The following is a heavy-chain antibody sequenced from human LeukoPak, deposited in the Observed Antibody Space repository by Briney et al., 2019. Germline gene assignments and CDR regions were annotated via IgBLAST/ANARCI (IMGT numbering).Heavy chain of an antibody. CDR2: ISYDGSNK. CDR3: ARVRLSWELLDAFDI. D-gene: IGHD1-26*01. J-gene: IGHJ3*02. V-gene: IGHV3-30*04. CDR1: GFTFSSYA. Sequence: GGSLRLSCAASGFTFSSYAMHWVRQAPGKGLEWVAVISYDGSNKYYADSVKGRFTISRDNSKNTLYLQMNSLRAEDTAVYYCARVRLSWELLDAFDIWGQGTMVTVSS.